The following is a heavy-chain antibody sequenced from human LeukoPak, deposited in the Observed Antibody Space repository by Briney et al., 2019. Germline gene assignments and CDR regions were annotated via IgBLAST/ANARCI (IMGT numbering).Heavy chain of an antibody. CDR3: AREAGYSSGADAFDI. D-gene: IGHD6-19*01. CDR2: ISWNSGSI. V-gene: IGHV3-9*01. Sequence: GGSLRLSCAASGFMFDDYAMHWVRQAPGKGLEWVSGISWNSGSIGYADSVKGRFTISRDNAKNSLYLQMNSLRAEDTAVYYCAREAGYSSGADAFDIWGQGTMVTVSS. CDR1: GFMFDDYA. J-gene: IGHJ3*02.